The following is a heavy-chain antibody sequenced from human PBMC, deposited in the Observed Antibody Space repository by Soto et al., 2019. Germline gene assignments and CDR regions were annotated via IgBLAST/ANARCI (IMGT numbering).Heavy chain of an antibody. CDR3: ARGGGSDSFDD. J-gene: IGHJ4*02. CDR2: INHLETT. D-gene: IGHD1-26*01. Sequence: LSLTCTVSGASITFGGYSWSWIRQTPGKGLEWIGYINHLETTFYNPSFESRLTLSIDRAKNQFSLKLHSMSAADRAVHFCARGGGSDSFDDWGQGILVTV. CDR1: GASITFGGYS. V-gene: IGHV4-30-2*01.